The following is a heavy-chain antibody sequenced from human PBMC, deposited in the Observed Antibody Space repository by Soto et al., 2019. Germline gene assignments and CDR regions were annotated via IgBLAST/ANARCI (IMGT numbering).Heavy chain of an antibody. CDR2: INPSGGST. CDR1: GGTFSSYA. D-gene: IGHD6-6*01. V-gene: IGHV1-46*01. Sequence: ASVKVSCEASGGTFSSYAISWVRQAPGQGLEWMGIINPSGGSTSYAQKFQGRVTMTRDTSTSTVYMELSSLRSEDTAVYYCARMSSSSPYNWFDPWGQGTLVTVSS. J-gene: IGHJ5*02. CDR3: ARMSSSSPYNWFDP.